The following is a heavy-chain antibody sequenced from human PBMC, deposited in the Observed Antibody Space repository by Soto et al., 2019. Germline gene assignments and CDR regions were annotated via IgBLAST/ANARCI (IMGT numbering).Heavy chain of an antibody. J-gene: IGHJ6*02. D-gene: IGHD3-3*01. CDR1: GGSFSGYY. CDR2: INHSGST. CDR3: ASRELRNYDFWSGYYYYGMDI. Sequence: PSETLSLTCAVYGGSFSGYYWSWIRQPPGKGLEWIGEINHSGSTNYNPSLKSRVTISVDTSKNQFSLKLSSVTAAETAVYYCASRELRNYDFWSGYYYYGMDIWGQGTTVTVSS. V-gene: IGHV4-34*01.